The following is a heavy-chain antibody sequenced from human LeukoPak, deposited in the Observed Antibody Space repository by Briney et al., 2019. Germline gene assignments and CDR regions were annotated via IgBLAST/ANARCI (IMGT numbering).Heavy chain of an antibody. CDR3: ARGSTIFGVVIIPTDAFDI. V-gene: IGHV1-18*01. Sequence: ASVKVSCKASGYTFTSYGISWVRQAPGQGLEWMGWISAYNGNTNYAQKLQGRVTMTTDTSTSTAYMELRSLRSDDTAVYYCARGSTIFGVVIIPTDAFDIWGQGTMVTVSS. J-gene: IGHJ3*02. D-gene: IGHD3-3*01. CDR1: GYTFTSYG. CDR2: ISAYNGNT.